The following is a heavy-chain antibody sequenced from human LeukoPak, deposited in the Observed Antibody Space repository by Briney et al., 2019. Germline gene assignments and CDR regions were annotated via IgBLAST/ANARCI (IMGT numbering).Heavy chain of an antibody. Sequence: ASVKVSCKTSGYTFTSYYIHWVRQAPGQGLEWMGLIDPSGGSTSYAQNFQGRVTMTRDTSTSTVYMELSSLRSEDTAVYYCARTHSSGWYSVGDYYMDVWGKGTTVTVSS. J-gene: IGHJ6*03. V-gene: IGHV1-46*01. CDR1: GYTFTSYY. CDR2: IDPSGGST. D-gene: IGHD6-19*01. CDR3: ARTHSSGWYSVGDYYMDV.